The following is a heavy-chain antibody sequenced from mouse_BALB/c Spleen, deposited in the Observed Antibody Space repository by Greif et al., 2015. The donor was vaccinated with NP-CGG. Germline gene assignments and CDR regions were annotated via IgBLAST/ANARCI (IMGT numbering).Heavy chain of an antibody. V-gene: IGHV2-5*01. CDR1: GFSLTSYG. CDR2: IWRGGST. Sequence: VKLQESGPGLVQPSQSLSITCTVSGFSLTSYGVHWVRQSPGKGLEWLGVIWRGGSTDYNAAFMSRLSITKDNSKSXVFFKMNSLQADDTAIYYCAKIYYYGSSYWYFDVWGAGTTVTVSS. CDR3: AKIYYYGSSYWYFDV. J-gene: IGHJ1*01. D-gene: IGHD1-1*01.